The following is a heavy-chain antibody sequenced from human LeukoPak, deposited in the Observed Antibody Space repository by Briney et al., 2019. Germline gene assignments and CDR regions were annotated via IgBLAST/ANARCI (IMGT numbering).Heavy chain of an antibody. CDR2: IQSITDGGTT. J-gene: IGHJ4*02. D-gene: IGHD7-27*01. V-gene: IGHV3-15*01. CDR3: AKDPINWGSIYFDC. Sequence: PGGSLRLSCAASGFTFSNAWMSWVRQTPGKGLEWVARIQSITDGGTTDYAASVKGRFTISRDDSKNTLYLQMNSLTAEDTAVYWCAKDPINWGSIYFDCWGQGTLVTASS. CDR1: GFTFSNAW.